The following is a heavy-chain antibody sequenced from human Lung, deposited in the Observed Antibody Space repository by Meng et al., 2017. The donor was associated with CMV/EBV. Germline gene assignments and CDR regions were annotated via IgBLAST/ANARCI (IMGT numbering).Heavy chain of an antibody. CDR1: GGSISSSY. CDR2: ISYTGST. CDR3: ARDGTGFYFDY. J-gene: IGHJ4*02. V-gene: IGHV4-59*01. D-gene: IGHD3/OR15-3a*01. Sequence: LSCTVSGGSISSSYWSWIRQPPGKGLEWIGYISYTGSTNYNPSLKSRVTISLDTSKNQFSLRLNSVTAADTALYYCARDGTGFYFDYWDQGTLVTVSS.